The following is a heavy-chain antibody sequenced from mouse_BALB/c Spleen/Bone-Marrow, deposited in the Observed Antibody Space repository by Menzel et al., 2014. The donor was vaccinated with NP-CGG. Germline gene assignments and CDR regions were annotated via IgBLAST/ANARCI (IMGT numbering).Heavy chain of an antibody. CDR3: AKNYYYGYVAY. J-gene: IGHJ3*01. CDR1: GFDFSRYW. V-gene: IGHV4-1*02. Sequence: EVKVVESGGGLVQPGGSLKLSCAASGFDFSRYWMTWVRQAPGKGLEWIGEINPASSTINYTPSLKDKFIISRDNAKNTLYLQKSKVRSEDTALYYCAKNYYYGYVAYWGQGTLVTVSA. CDR2: INPASSTI. D-gene: IGHD1-2*01.